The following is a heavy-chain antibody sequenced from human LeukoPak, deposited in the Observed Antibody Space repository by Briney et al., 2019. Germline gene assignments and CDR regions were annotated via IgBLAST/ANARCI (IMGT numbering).Heavy chain of an antibody. Sequence: ASVKVSCKVSGNTLTDLSIHWVRQAPEKGLDWMGGFDPEDAEVIYAEKFQDRVTMTEDPSTDTAYLELSSLRSEDTAVYYCAAEGQWSLVHYFDSWGQGTLVTVSS. CDR2: FDPEDAEV. D-gene: IGHD2-15*01. V-gene: IGHV1-24*01. CDR3: AAEGQWSLVHYFDS. CDR1: GNTLTDLS. J-gene: IGHJ4*02.